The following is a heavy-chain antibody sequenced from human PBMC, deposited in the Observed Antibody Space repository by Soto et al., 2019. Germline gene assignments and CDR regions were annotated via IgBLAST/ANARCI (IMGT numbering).Heavy chain of an antibody. Sequence: RESLTISCNCSGYSFTSYWIGWVRQMPGKGLEWMGIIYPGDSDTRYSPSFQGQVTISADKSISTAYLQWSSLKASDTAMYYCARAAVTTGPGGMDVWGQGTTVTVSS. CDR1: GYSFTSYW. V-gene: IGHV5-51*01. D-gene: IGHD4-17*01. CDR2: IYPGDSDT. J-gene: IGHJ6*02. CDR3: ARAAVTTGPGGMDV.